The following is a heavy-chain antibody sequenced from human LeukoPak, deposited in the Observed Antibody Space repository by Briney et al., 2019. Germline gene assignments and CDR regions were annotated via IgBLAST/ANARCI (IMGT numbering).Heavy chain of an antibody. D-gene: IGHD6-6*01. CDR2: ISGSGGST. Sequence: GGSLRLSCAASGFTFSSYAMSWVRQTPGKGLEWVSGISGSGGSTYYADSVKGRFHISRDNSKSTLYLQINSLRAEDTAVYYCAKDRSSPAYFFDYWGQGTLVSVSS. J-gene: IGHJ4*02. V-gene: IGHV3-23*01. CDR3: AKDRSSPAYFFDY. CDR1: GFTFSSYA.